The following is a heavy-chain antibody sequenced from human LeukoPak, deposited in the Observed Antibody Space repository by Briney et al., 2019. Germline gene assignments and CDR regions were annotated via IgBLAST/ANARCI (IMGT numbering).Heavy chain of an antibody. CDR3: ARDLGSSPGFDY. J-gene: IGHJ4*02. D-gene: IGHD6-6*01. CDR1: GCSISNYY. V-gene: IGHV4-4*07. CDR2: IYISGNT. Sequence: SETLSLTCSVSGCSISNYYWNWIRQPAGQGLEWIGRIYISGNTNYNPSLKSRVTMSVDTSKIQFSLKVSSVTAADTAVYYCARDLGSSPGFDYWGQGTLVTVSS.